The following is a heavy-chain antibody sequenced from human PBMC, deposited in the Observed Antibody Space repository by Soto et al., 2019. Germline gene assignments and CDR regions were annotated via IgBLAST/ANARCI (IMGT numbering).Heavy chain of an antibody. D-gene: IGHD6-19*01. CDR3: ARVHSSGWYLSYYYYGMDV. V-gene: IGHV1-8*01. Sequence: ASVKVSCKASGYTFTSYDINWVRQATGQGLEWVGWMNPNSGNTGYAQKFQGRVTMTRNTSISTAYMELSSLRSEGTAVYYCARVHSSGWYLSYYYYGMDVWGQGTTVTVSS. CDR1: GYTFTSYD. CDR2: MNPNSGNT. J-gene: IGHJ6*02.